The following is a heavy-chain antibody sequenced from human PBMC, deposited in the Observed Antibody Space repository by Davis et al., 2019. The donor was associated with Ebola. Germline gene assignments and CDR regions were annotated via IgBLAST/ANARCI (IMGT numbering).Heavy chain of an antibody. Sequence: PGGSPRLSCKGSGYSFTNMWIGWVCQMPGKGLEWMGIIYPGDSDTTYSPSFQGQVTISADRSISTAYLHWSSLKASDTAMYYCARYPAITMVRGVHFDYWGQGTLVTVSS. CDR2: IYPGDSDT. V-gene: IGHV5-51*01. CDR3: ARYPAITMVRGVHFDY. CDR1: GYSFTNMW. D-gene: IGHD3-10*01. J-gene: IGHJ4*02.